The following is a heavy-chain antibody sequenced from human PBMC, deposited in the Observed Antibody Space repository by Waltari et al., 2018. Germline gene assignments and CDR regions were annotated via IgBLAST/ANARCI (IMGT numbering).Heavy chain of an antibody. J-gene: IGHJ4*02. CDR1: GFTFSSYE. Sequence: EVQLVESGGGWVQPGGSLRLSCAASGFTFSSYEMNWVRQAPGKGLEWVSYISSSGSTIYYADSVKGRFTISRDNAKNSLYLQMNSLRAEDTAVYYCASLSGMPDYWGQGTLVTVSS. V-gene: IGHV3-48*03. CDR2: ISSSGSTI. D-gene: IGHD2-2*01. CDR3: ASLSGMPDY.